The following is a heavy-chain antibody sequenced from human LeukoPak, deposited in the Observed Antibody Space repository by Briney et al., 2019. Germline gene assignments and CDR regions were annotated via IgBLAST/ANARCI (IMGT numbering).Heavy chain of an antibody. V-gene: IGHV6-1*01. CDR3: ARGGWLQFGVGYFDY. CDR1: GDIFSSNSAA. CDR2: THYRSKYYN. Sequence: PSQTLSLTCVISGDIFSSNSAAWHWIRQSRSGGLEWLERTHYRSKYYNEYAVSVKSRITINPDISKNQFSLQLKSVTPEDTAVYYCARGGWLQFGVGYFDYWGQEPLVTVST. D-gene: IGHD5-24*01. J-gene: IGHJ4*02.